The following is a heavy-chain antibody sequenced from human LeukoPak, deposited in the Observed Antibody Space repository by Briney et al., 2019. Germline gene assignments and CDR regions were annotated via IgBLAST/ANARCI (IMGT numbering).Heavy chain of an antibody. CDR2: VANDGRDK. D-gene: IGHD6-13*01. V-gene: IGHV3-30*18. CDR1: GFTFSNYG. Sequence: GGSLRLSCAASGFTFSNYGMHWVRQAPGKGLEWVAVVANDGRDKRYADSVKGRFTISRDNSKNTLFLQMNSLRAEDTAVYYCAKDRRVRFSYSSSWYGIDYWGQGTLVTVSS. J-gene: IGHJ4*02. CDR3: AKDRRVRFSYSSSWYGIDY.